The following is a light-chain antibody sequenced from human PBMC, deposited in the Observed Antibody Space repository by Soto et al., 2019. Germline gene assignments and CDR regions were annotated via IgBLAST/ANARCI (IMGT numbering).Light chain of an antibody. Sequence: EVVLTQSPATLSSSPGERVTLSCRASQSVANSFLAWYQQKPGPAPKLLFYAASSRATGIPDRFSGSGSGTDFTLTISRLEPEDFAMYYCQQSCSLPQTFGQGTKLE. CDR3: QQSCSLPQT. CDR1: QSVANSF. V-gene: IGKV3-20*01. J-gene: IGKJ1*01. CDR2: AAS.